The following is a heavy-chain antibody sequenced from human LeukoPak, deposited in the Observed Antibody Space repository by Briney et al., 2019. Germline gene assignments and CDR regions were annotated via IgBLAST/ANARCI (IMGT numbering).Heavy chain of an antibody. J-gene: IGHJ4*02. D-gene: IGHD6-19*01. CDR1: GFTFSSYG. Sequence: GGSLRLSCAASGFTFSSYGMHWVRQAPGKGLEWVAFIRYDGSNKYYADSVKGRFTISRDNSKNTLYLQMNSLRAEDTAVYYCAKDGYSSGWYSWYFDYWGQGTLVTVSS. CDR3: AKDGYSSGWYSWYFDY. CDR2: IRYDGSNK. V-gene: IGHV3-30*02.